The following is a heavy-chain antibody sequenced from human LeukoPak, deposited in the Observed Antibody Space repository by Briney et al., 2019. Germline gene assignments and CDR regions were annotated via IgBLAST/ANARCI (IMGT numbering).Heavy chain of an antibody. CDR2: IYYSGST. Sequence: PSETLSLTCTVSGGSISSSSYYWGWIRQPPGKGLEWIGSIYYSGSTYYNPSLKSRVTISVDTSKNQFSLKLSSVTAADTAVYYCARAGYSSSRKSYYFDYWGQGTLVTVSS. D-gene: IGHD6-6*01. CDR1: GGSISSSSYY. V-gene: IGHV4-39*01. J-gene: IGHJ4*02. CDR3: ARAGYSSSRKSYYFDY.